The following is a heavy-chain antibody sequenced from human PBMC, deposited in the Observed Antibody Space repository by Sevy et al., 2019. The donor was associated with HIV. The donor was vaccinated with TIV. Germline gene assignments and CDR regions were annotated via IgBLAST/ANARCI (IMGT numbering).Heavy chain of an antibody. D-gene: IGHD3-3*01. CDR3: ARGQVLRFLEWPTYGMDV. Sequence: GESRKISCAASGFTFSSHWMFWVRQAPGKGLLWVSHINSHGTITNYPYSVKGRFTISSDNAKNTVYLQVNSLGAEDTAVYYCARGQVLRFLEWPTYGMDVWGQGTTVTVSS. CDR2: INSHGTIT. CDR1: GFTFSSHW. J-gene: IGHJ6*02. V-gene: IGHV3-74*01.